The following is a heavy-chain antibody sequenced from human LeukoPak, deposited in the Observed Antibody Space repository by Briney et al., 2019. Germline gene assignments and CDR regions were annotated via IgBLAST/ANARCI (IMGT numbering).Heavy chain of an antibody. D-gene: IGHD6-19*01. CDR3: ARDRRLWLVRYMDV. Sequence: SVKVSCNASGGTFSSYAIIWLRQATGQGLELMGRIIPIFGTANYAQKFQGRVTITTDESTSTAYMELSSLRSEDTAVYYCARDRRLWLVRYMDVWGKGSTVTVSS. CDR2: IIPIFGTA. J-gene: IGHJ6*03. CDR1: GGTFSSYA. V-gene: IGHV1-69*05.